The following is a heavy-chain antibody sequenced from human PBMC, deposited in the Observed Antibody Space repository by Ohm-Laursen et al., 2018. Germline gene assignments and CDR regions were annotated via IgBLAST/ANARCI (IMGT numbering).Heavy chain of an antibody. D-gene: IGHD1-1*01. J-gene: IGHJ3*02. CDR1: GYSVGITNW. CDR3: ATILPGTWYAFDM. CDR2: MYYSGII. V-gene: IGHV4-28*05. Sequence: SETLSLTCVVSGYSVGITNWWAWIRQPPGKGLEWLGYMYYSGIIYYNPSLKSRVTMSIDTSKNQVSLKLNSLTAVDTAMYYCATILPGTWYAFDMWGQGTMVTVSS.